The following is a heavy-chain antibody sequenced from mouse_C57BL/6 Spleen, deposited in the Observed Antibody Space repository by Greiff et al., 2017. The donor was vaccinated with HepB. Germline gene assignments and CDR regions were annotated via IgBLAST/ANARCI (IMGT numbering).Heavy chain of an antibody. CDR2: IWTGGGT. V-gene: IGHV2-9-1*01. J-gene: IGHJ4*01. D-gene: IGHD1-1*01. CDR1: GFSLTSYA. Sequence: QVQLKQSGPGLVAPSQSLSITCTVSGFSLTSYAISWVRQPPGKGLEWLGVIWTGGGTNYNSALKSRLSISKDNSKSQVFLKMNSLQTDDTAMYYCARKNYYYYGSSYYAMDYWGQGTSVTVSS. CDR3: ARKNYYYYGSSYYAMDY.